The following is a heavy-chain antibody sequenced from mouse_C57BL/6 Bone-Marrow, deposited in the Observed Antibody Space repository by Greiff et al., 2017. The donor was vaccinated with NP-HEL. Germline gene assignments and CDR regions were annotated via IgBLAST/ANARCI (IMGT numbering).Heavy chain of an antibody. J-gene: IGHJ4*01. D-gene: IGHD1-1*01. V-gene: IGHV1-64*01. CDR1: GYTFTSYW. CDR2: IHPNSGST. CDR3: ARKGAITTVVGDYAMDY. Sequence: QVQLQQPGAELVKPGASVKLSCKASGYTFTSYWMHWVKQRPGQGLEWIGMIHPNSGSTNYNEKFKSKATLTVDKSSSTAYMQLSSLTSEDSAVYYCARKGAITTVVGDYAMDYWGQGTSVTVSS.